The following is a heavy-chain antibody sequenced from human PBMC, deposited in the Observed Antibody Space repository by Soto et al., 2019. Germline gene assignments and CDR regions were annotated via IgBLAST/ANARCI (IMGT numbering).Heavy chain of an antibody. J-gene: IGHJ6*02. CDR2: ISDDGDST. D-gene: IGHD2-2*01. Sequence: EVQLLESGGGLVQPGGSLRLSCGASGFTFSDNAMTWVRQAPGKGLEWVSSISDDGDSTYYAASVKGRFTISRDNSKNTLFLQMCSLGAEVTAVYYCAKSLSPAVNYGLDVWGQGTSVTVSS. V-gene: IGHV3-23*01. CDR3: AKSLSPAVNYGLDV. CDR1: GFTFSDNA.